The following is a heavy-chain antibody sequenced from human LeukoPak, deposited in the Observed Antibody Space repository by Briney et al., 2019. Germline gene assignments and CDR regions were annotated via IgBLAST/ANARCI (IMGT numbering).Heavy chain of an antibody. D-gene: IGHD2-15*01. J-gene: IGHJ4*02. CDR1: GFTFSSYW. CDR2: ISYDGSNK. CDR3: ANTRGYGYYFNY. V-gene: IGHV3-30*18. Sequence: GGSLRLSCAASGFTFSSYWMSWVRQAPGKGLEWVAVISYDGSNKYYADSVKGRFTISRDNSKNTLYLQVNSLRAEDTAVYYCANTRGYGYYFNYWGQGTLVTVSS.